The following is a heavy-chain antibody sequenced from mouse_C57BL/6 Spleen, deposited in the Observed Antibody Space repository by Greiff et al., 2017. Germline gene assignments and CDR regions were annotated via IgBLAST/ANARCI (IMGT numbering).Heavy chain of an antibody. CDR3: ASEITTVVGGYFYV. Sequence: QVQLKESGPGLVQPSQSLSITCTVSGFSLTSYGVHWVRQSPGKGLEWLGVIWSGGSTDYNAAFISRLSISKDNSKSQDFFKMNSLQADYTAIYYCASEITTVVGGYFYVWGTGTTVTASS. V-gene: IGHV2-2*01. CDR1: GFSLTSYG. D-gene: IGHD1-1*01. J-gene: IGHJ1*03. CDR2: IWSGGST.